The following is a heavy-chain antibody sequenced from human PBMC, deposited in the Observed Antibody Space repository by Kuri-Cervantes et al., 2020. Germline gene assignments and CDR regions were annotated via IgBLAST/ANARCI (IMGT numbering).Heavy chain of an antibody. CDR3: ARGILRITMVRAYYYGMDV. Sequence: GGSLRLSCAASGFTFSSYGMHWVRQAPGKGLEWVAVISYGGSNKYYADSVKGRFTISRDNSKNTLYLQMNSLRAEDTAVYYCARGILRITMVRAYYYGMDVWGQGTTVTVSS. CDR2: ISYGGSNK. CDR1: GFTFSSYG. D-gene: IGHD3-10*01. V-gene: IGHV3-30*19. J-gene: IGHJ6*02.